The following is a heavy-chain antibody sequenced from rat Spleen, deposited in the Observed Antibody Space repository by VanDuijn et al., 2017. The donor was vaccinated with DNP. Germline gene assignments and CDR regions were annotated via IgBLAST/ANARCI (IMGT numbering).Heavy chain of an antibody. D-gene: IGHD1-11*01. CDR2: ITPDGSTT. CDR1: GFSFRSNW. CDR3: SSGGPNMVQGNWFAY. V-gene: IGHV5-35*01. Sequence: EVQLVKSGGGSVQPGSPLKLSCAASGFSFRSNWLNWIRQAPGKGLEWVASITPDGSTTYYPDTVKGRFMISKDDARDTGYLQMNNLRSEDTAMYYCSSGGPNMVQGNWFAYWGQGTLVTVSS. J-gene: IGHJ3*01.